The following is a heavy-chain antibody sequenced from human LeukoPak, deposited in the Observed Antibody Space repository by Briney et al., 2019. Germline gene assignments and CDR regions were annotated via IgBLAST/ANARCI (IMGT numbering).Heavy chain of an antibody. Sequence: GGSLRLSCAVSTFTFSIYGMNWVRQAPGKGLEWVSSISSSSSYIYYADSVKGRFTISRDNAKNSLYLQMNSLRAEDTAVYYCAKDPNAKEMATMGGVNWGQGTLVTVSS. V-gene: IGHV3-21*04. CDR1: TFTFSIYG. J-gene: IGHJ4*02. D-gene: IGHD5-24*01. CDR2: ISSSSSYI. CDR3: AKDPNAKEMATMGGVN.